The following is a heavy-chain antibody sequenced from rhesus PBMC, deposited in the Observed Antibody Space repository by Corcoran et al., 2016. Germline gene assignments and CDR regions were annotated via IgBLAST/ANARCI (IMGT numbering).Heavy chain of an antibody. CDR2: INPINGNT. CDR3: ARDGFTPGSDFDY. CDR1: GYTFTSYY. J-gene: IGHJ4*01. V-gene: IGHV1-200*01. D-gene: IGHD2-21*01. Sequence: QVQLVQSGAEVKKPGTSVKLSCKASGYTFTSYYINWVRQAPGQGLEWMGWINPINGNTGYAQKFQCRVTMTRDTSTNTACMELNSLRSEDTAVYYCARDGFTPGSDFDYWGQGVLVTVSS.